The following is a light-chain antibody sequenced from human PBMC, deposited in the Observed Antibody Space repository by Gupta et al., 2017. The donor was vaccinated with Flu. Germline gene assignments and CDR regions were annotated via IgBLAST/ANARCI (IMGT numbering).Light chain of an antibody. CDR1: SSDVGGHKY. J-gene: IGLJ3*02. CDR3: SSYTVSNTWV. Sequence: QSALTQPASVSGSPGQSITISCTGTSSDVGGHKYVSWYQQHAGKAPKVMIYEVSSRPSGVSSRFSGSKSGNTASLIISGLQADDEANYYCSSYTVSNTWVFGGGTNVTVL. V-gene: IGLV2-14*01. CDR2: EVS.